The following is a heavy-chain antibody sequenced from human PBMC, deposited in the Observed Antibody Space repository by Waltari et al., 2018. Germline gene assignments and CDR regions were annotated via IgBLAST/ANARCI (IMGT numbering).Heavy chain of an antibody. CDR2: VSSGGNT. CDR1: GGPLSGAYY. Sequence: QLQLQESGRGPVKPSETLSLICTVLGGPLSGAYYWDWIPHAPGTGLEWIGDVSSGGNTNYNPSLKSRVTISTDTSKNQFSLRLSSVTAADTAVYYCARHRGVHTGYPGLDPWGQGTLVTVSS. CDR3: ARHRGVHTGYPGLDP. D-gene: IGHD3-10*01. J-gene: IGHJ5*02. V-gene: IGHV4-39*01.